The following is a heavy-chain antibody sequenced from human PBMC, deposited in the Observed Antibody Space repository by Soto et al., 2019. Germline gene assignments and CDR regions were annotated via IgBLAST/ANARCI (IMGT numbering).Heavy chain of an antibody. D-gene: IGHD1-26*01. Sequence: GESLKISCKGSGYSFTSYWIGWVRQMPGKGLEWMGIIYPGDSDTRYSPSFQGQVTISADKSISTAYLQWSSLKASDTAMYYCARSRASGSYPLYAFDIWGQGTMVTVSS. CDR2: IYPGDSDT. CDR1: GYSFTSYW. V-gene: IGHV5-51*01. CDR3: ARSRASGSYPLYAFDI. J-gene: IGHJ3*02.